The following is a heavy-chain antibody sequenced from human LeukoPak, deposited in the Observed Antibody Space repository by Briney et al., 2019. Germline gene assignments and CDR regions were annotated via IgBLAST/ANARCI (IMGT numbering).Heavy chain of an antibody. D-gene: IGHD3-10*01. Sequence: SETLSLTCTVSGGSIRSYYWSWIRQPPGKGLEWIGYIYYSGSTNYNPSLKSRVTISVDTSKNQFSLKLSSVTAADTAVYYCARCTGRFGELFPNWFDPWGRGTLVTVSS. CDR2: IYYSGST. CDR3: ARCTGRFGELFPNWFDP. J-gene: IGHJ5*02. CDR1: GGSIRSYY. V-gene: IGHV4-59*01.